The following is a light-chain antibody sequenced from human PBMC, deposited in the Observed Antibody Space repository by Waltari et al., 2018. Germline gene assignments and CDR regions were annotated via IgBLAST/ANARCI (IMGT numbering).Light chain of an antibody. Sequence: DIQMTQSPSSLPASVGARVTMTCRASQSISNYLSWYQHKLGEAPNLLVYDASTLVSGVPSRFNGSGSGTEFTLTISSLQPEDLATYYCLQTYSTLMFSFGPGTKVDL. CDR1: QSISNY. J-gene: IGKJ3*01. CDR2: DAS. CDR3: LQTYSTLMFS. V-gene: IGKV1-39*01.